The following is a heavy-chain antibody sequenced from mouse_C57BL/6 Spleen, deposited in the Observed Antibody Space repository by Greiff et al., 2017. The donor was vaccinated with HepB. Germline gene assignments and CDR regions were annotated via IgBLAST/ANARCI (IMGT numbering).Heavy chain of an antibody. Sequence: VQLKESGGGLVKPGGSLKLSCAASGFTFSDYGMHWVRQAPEKGLEWVAYISSGSSTIYYADTVKGRFTISRDHAKNTLFLQMTSLRSEDTAMYYCARDYYGSSYYFDYWGQGTTLTVSS. J-gene: IGHJ2*01. CDR3: ARDYYGSSYYFDY. D-gene: IGHD1-1*01. CDR1: GFTFSDYG. CDR2: ISSGSSTI. V-gene: IGHV5-17*01.